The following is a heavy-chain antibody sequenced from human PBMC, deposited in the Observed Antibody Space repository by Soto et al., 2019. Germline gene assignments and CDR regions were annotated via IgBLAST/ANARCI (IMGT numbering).Heavy chain of an antibody. D-gene: IGHD5-12*01. CDR3: AREKWLRNYYYGMDV. CDR2: IYYSGST. Sequence: SETLSLTCTVSGGSVSSGSYYWSWIRQPPGKGLEWIGYIYYSGSTNYNPSLKSRVTISVDMSRNQFSLKLSSVTAADTAVYYCAREKWLRNYYYGMDVWGQGTTVTVSS. V-gene: IGHV4-61*01. CDR1: GGSVSSGSYY. J-gene: IGHJ6*02.